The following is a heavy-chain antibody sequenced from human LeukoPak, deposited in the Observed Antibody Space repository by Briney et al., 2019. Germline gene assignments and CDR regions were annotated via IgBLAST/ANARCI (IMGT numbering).Heavy chain of an antibody. Sequence: SVKVSCKASRGTFSSYAISWVRQAPGQGLEWMGRIIPIFGTANYAQKFQGRVTITTDESTSTAYMELSSLRSEDTAVYYCASTDCTNGVCYTCDYWGQGTLVTVSP. V-gene: IGHV1-69*05. CDR2: IIPIFGTA. CDR3: ASTDCTNGVCYTCDY. J-gene: IGHJ4*02. D-gene: IGHD2-8*01. CDR1: RGTFSSYA.